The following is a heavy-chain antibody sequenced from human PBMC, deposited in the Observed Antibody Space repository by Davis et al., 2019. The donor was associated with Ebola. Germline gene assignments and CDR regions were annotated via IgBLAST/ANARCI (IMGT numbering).Heavy chain of an antibody. D-gene: IGHD3-3*01. V-gene: IGHV1-8*01. Sequence: ASVKVSCKASGYTFTSYDINWVRQAPGQGLEWMGWMNPNSGNTGSAQKFQGRVTMTRDTSISTAYMELSRLRSDDTAVYYCARGNGLITIFGVVINRDWFDPWGQGTLVTVSS. CDR2: MNPNSGNT. CDR1: GYTFTSYD. J-gene: IGHJ5*02. CDR3: ARGNGLITIFGVVINRDWFDP.